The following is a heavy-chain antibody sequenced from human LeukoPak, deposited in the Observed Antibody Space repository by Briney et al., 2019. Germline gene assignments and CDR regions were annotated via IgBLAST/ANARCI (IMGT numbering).Heavy chain of an antibody. J-gene: IGHJ4*02. CDR2: MREDGTEI. Sequence: GGSLRLSCAASGFPYNVRTMSWVRQAPGKGLDWVASMREDGTEIYYVESVGGRFTISRDNPKNALFLQMNSLRAEDTAVYYCARGGATRGRFENWGQGTLVTVSS. D-gene: IGHD1-26*01. V-gene: IGHV3-7*01. CDR3: ARGGATRGRFEN. CDR1: GFPYNVRT.